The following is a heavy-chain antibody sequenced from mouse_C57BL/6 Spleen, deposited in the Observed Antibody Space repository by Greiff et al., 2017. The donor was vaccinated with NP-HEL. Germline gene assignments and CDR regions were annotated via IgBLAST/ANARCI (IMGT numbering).Heavy chain of an antibody. V-gene: IGHV1-74*01. CDR3: AIYRGDYYAMDY. CDR1: GYTFTSYW. CDR2: IHPSDSDT. Sequence: VQLQQPGAELVKPGASVKLSCKASGYTFTSYWMHWVKQRPGQGLEWIGRIHPSDSDTNYNPKFKGKATLTVDKSSSTAYMQLSSLTSEDSAVYDCAIYRGDYYAMDYWGQGTSVTVSS. J-gene: IGHJ4*01.